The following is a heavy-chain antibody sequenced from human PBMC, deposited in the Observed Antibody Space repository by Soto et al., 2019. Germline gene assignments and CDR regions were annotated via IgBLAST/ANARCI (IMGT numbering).Heavy chain of an antibody. J-gene: IGHJ4*02. CDR1: GGSITSYY. D-gene: IGHD6-19*01. Sequence: QVQLQESGPGLVKPLETLALTCTVSGGSITSYYWSWIRQPAGKGLEWIGRRYSSGSTDYNPSRKRRGTISADTSKNQCSLKLSSVTAADTAVYYCAIGSGWQDMDFWGQGTLVTVSS. CDR2: RYSSGST. V-gene: IGHV4-4*07. CDR3: AIGSGWQDMDF.